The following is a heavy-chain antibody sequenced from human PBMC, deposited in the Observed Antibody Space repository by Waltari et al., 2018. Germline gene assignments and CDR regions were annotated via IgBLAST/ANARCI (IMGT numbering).Heavy chain of an antibody. D-gene: IGHD1-1*01. CDR3: ATERSGTPDSVSWFDP. V-gene: IGHV1-24*01. Sequence: QVQLVQSGAAVTKPGASVKVSCKVSGYTLTELSMHWVRQAPGKGLEWMGGFDPEDGETIYAQKFQGRVTMTEDTSTDTAYMELSSLRSEDTAVYYCATERSGTPDSVSWFDPWGQGTLVTVSS. CDR1: GYTLTELS. CDR2: FDPEDGET. J-gene: IGHJ5*02.